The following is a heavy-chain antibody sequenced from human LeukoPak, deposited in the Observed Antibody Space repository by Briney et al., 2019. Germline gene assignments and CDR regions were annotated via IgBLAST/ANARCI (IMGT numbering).Heavy chain of an antibody. Sequence: ASVKVSCKASGYTFTSYYMHWVRQAPGQGLEWMGIINPSGGSTSYAQKFQGRVTMTRDTSTSTVYMELSSLRSEDTAVYYCARDLTIFGEVEGSYMDVWGQGTTVTVSS. D-gene: IGHD3-3*01. CDR1: GYTFTSYY. V-gene: IGHV1-46*01. CDR3: ARDLTIFGEVEGSYMDV. J-gene: IGHJ6*02. CDR2: INPSGGST.